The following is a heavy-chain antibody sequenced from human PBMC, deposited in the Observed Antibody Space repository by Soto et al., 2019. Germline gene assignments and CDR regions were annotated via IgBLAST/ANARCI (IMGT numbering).Heavy chain of an antibody. CDR1: GYTFTSYA. J-gene: IGHJ4*01. CDR2: INAGNGNT. V-gene: IGHV1-3*01. D-gene: IGHD2-2*02. CDR3: TTDSYITIVTVRFDY. Sequence: ASVKVSCKASGYTFTSYAMHWVRQAPGQRLEWMGWINAGNGNTKYSQKFQGRVTITRDTSASTAYMELNSLKTEDTAVYYCTTDSYITIVTVRFDYWGHGTLVTVSS.